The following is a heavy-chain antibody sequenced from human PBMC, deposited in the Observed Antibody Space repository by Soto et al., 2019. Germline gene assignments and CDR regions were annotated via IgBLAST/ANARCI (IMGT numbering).Heavy chain of an antibody. J-gene: IGHJ6*02. CDR2: IWYDGSNK. CDR3: ARNYDFWSGYYGMDV. Sequence: PGGSLRLSCAASGFTFSSYGMHWVRQAPGKGLEWVAVIWYDGSNKYYADSVKGRFTISRDNSKNTLYLQMNGLRAEDTAVYYCARNYDFWSGYYGMDVWGQGTTVTVSS. D-gene: IGHD3-3*01. CDR1: GFTFSSYG. V-gene: IGHV3-33*01.